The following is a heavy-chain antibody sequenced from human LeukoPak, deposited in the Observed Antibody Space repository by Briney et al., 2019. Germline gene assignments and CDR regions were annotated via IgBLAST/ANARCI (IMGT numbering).Heavy chain of an antibody. J-gene: IGHJ4*02. Sequence: ASVKVSCKASGYTFTGYYMHWVRQAPGQGLEWMGWINPNSGGTNYAQKFQGRVTMTRDTSISTAYMELSRLRSDDTAVYYCATPTVTTWYYFDYWGQGTLVTVSP. V-gene: IGHV1-2*02. D-gene: IGHD4-17*01. CDR2: INPNSGGT. CDR1: GYTFTGYY. CDR3: ATPTVTTWYYFDY.